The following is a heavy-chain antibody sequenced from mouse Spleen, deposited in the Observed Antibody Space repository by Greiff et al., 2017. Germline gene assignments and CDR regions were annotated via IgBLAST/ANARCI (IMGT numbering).Heavy chain of an antibody. CDR3: ARRTGKAWYFDV. D-gene: IGHD4-1*01. Sequence: VQLQQPGAELVMPGASVKLSCKASGYTFTSYWMHWVKQRPGQGLEWIGEIDPSDSYTNYNQKFKGKATLTVDKSSSTAYMQLSSLTSEDSAVYYCARRTGKAWYFDVWGTGTTVTVSS. V-gene: IGHV1-69*01. CDR1: GYTFTSYW. J-gene: IGHJ1*03. CDR2: IDPSDSYT.